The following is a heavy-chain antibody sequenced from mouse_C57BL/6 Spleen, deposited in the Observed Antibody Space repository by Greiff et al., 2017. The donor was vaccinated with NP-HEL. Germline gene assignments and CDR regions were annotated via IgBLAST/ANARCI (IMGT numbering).Heavy chain of an antibody. Sequence: EVKLMESGGGLVKPGGSLKLSCAASGFTFSDYGMHWVRQAPEKGLEWVAYISSGSSTIYYADTVKGRFTISRDNAKNTLFLQMTSLRAEDTAMYYCARRRYYCSDAMDYWGQGTSVTVSS. CDR3: ARRRYYCSDAMDY. D-gene: IGHD1-1*01. J-gene: IGHJ4*01. CDR1: GFTFSDYG. CDR2: ISSGSSTI. V-gene: IGHV5-17*01.